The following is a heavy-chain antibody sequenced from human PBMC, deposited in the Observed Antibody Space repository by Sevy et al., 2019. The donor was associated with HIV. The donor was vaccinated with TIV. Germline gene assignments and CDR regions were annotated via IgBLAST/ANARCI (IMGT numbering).Heavy chain of an antibody. CDR1: GGSISSGDYY. J-gene: IGHJ4*02. D-gene: IGHD3-10*01. CDR3: ARVMVRGVIDY. V-gene: IGHV4-30-4*01. Sequence: SETLSLTCTVSGGSISSGDYYWSWIRQPPGKGLECIGYIYYSGSTYYHPSLKSRVTISVDTSKNQFSLKLSSVTAADTAVYYCARVMVRGVIDYWGQGTLVTVSS. CDR2: IYYSGST.